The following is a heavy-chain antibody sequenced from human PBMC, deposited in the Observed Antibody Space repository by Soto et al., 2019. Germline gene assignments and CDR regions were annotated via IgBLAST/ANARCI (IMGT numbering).Heavy chain of an antibody. Sequence: ASVKVSCKASGYTFTSYDINWVRQATGQGLEWMGWMNPNSGNTGYAQKFQGRVTMTRNTSISTAYMELSSLRSEDTAVYYCARGAFDFWSGYSGYYYYMDVWGKGTTVTVSS. CDR2: MNPNSGNT. CDR1: GYTFTSYD. CDR3: ARGAFDFWSGYSGYYYYMDV. V-gene: IGHV1-8*01. J-gene: IGHJ6*03. D-gene: IGHD3-3*01.